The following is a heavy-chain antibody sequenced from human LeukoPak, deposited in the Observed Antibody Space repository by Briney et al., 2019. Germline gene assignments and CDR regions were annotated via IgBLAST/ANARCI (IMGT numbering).Heavy chain of an antibody. D-gene: IGHD4-11*01. CDR1: GFTFSSNG. J-gene: IGHJ6*02. Sequence: GRSLRLSCAASGFTFSSNGMHWVRQAPGKGLEWVGVIWYDGSNKYYADSVKGRFTISRDNSKNTLYLQMNSLRAEDTAVYYCARPYYSNYYYYGMGVWGQGTTVTVSS. CDR3: ARPYYSNYYYYGMGV. V-gene: IGHV3-33*01. CDR2: IWYDGSNK.